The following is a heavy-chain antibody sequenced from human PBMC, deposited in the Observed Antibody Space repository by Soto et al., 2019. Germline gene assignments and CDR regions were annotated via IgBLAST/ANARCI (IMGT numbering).Heavy chain of an antibody. J-gene: IGHJ5*02. D-gene: IGHD2-2*01. Sequence: GASVKVSCKASGFSFSDYFMHWVRQAPGQGLEWMGIINPSGDSRNYAQKFQGRVTITRDTSTSTVYMDLSSLRYEDTAGYYCARDNSQHYCTPAAISWFHPWGQGTPVTVSS. CDR2: INPSGDSR. CDR3: ARDNSQHYCTPAAISWFHP. V-gene: IGHV1-46*01. CDR1: GFSFSDYF.